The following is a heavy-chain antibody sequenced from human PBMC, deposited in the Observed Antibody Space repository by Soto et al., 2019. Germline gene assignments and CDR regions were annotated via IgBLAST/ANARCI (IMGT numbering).Heavy chain of an antibody. J-gene: IGHJ6*02. V-gene: IGHV3-7*03. CDR3: ARNGDFWSGYQYYYYGMDV. CDR2: IKQDGSEK. Sequence: VGSLRLSCAASGFTFSSYWMSWVRQAPGKGLEWVANIKQDGSEKYYVDSVKGRFTISRDNAKNSLYLQMNSLRAEDTAVYYCARNGDFWSGYQYYYYGMDVWGQGTTVTVSS. CDR1: GFTFSSYW. D-gene: IGHD3-3*01.